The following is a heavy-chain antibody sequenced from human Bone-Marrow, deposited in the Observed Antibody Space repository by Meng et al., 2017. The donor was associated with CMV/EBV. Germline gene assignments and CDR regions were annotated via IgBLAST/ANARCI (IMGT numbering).Heavy chain of an antibody. CDR2: IYYSGST. Sequence: SETLSLTCTVSGASISSSSYFWGWIRQPPGKGLEWIGSIYYSGSTYYNPSLKSRVTISVDTSKNQFSLKLNSVTAADTAVYYCARAFGSSWGQGTLVTVSS. V-gene: IGHV4-39*07. CDR3: ARAFGSS. CDR1: GASISSSSYF. D-gene: IGHD5-18*01. J-gene: IGHJ4*02.